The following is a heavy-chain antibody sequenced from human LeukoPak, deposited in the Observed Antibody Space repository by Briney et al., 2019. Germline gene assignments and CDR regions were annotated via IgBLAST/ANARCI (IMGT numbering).Heavy chain of an antibody. J-gene: IGHJ5*02. CDR1: GFTFSSYG. D-gene: IGHD6-13*01. CDR3: AKDPYSSSSFNWFDP. Sequence: GGSLRLSCAASGFTFSSYGMHWVRQAPGKGLEWVAVISYDGSNKYYADSVKGRFTISRDNSKNTLYLQMNSLRAEDTAVYYCAKDPYSSSSFNWFDPWGQGTLVTVSS. V-gene: IGHV3-30*18. CDR2: ISYDGSNK.